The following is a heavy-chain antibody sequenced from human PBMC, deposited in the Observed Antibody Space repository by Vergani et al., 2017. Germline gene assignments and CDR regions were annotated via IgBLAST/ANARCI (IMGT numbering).Heavy chain of an antibody. D-gene: IGHD5-12*01. V-gene: IGHV4-59*08. Sequence: QVQLQESGPGLVKPSETLSLTCTVSGGSISSYYWSWIRQPPGKGLEWIGYIYYSGSTNYNPSLKSRVTISVDTSKNQFSLKLSSVTAADTAVYYCARGKRGYEDYWGQGTLVTVSS. CDR2: IYYSGST. J-gene: IGHJ4*02. CDR3: ARGKRGYEDY. CDR1: GGSISSYY.